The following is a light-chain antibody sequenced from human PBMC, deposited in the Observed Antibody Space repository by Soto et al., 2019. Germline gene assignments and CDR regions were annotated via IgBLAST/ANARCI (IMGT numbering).Light chain of an antibody. CDR1: SSDVGSYNL. CDR3: CSYAGSSTYV. J-gene: IGLJ1*01. V-gene: IGLV2-23*01. CDR2: EGS. Sequence: QSALTQPASVSGSPGQSITISCTGTSSDVGSYNLVSWYQQHPGKAPKLMIYEGSKRPSGVSNRFSGSKSGNTASLTIPGLQAEDEADYYCCSYAGSSTYVFGTGTTLTVL.